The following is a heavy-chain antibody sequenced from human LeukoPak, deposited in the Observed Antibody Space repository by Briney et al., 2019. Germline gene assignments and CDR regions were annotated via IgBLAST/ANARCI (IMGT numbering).Heavy chain of an antibody. V-gene: IGHV3-48*04. CDR3: ARDYSGSYYVSRFDY. CDR1: GFTFSSYS. CDR2: ISSSSSTI. J-gene: IGHJ4*02. D-gene: IGHD1-26*01. Sequence: GGSLRLSCAASGFTFSSYSMNWVRQAPGKGLEWVSYISSSSSTIYYADSVKGRFTISRDNAKNSLYLQMNSLRAEDTAVYYCARDYSGSYYVSRFDYWGQGTLVTVSS.